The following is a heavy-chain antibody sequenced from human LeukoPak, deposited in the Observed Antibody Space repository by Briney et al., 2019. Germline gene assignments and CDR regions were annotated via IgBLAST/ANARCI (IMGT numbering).Heavy chain of an antibody. Sequence: SLTLSLTCTVSGGSISSGGYYWSWIRQHPGKGLEWIGYIYYSGSTYYNPSLKSRVTISVDTSKNQFSLKLSSVTAADTAVYYCARDPLKYWYFDLWGRGTLVTVSS. CDR1: GGSISSGGYY. J-gene: IGHJ2*01. CDR3: ARDPLKYWYFDL. CDR2: IYYSGST. V-gene: IGHV4-31*03.